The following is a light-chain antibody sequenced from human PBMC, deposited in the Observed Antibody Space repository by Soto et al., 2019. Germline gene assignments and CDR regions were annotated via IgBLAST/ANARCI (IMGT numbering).Light chain of an antibody. V-gene: IGKV1-17*01. CDR2: AAS. CDR3: LQHNSYPRT. Sequence: DIQMTQSPSSLSASVGDRVTITCRASQGIRNDLGWYQQKPGKAPMRLIYAASSLQSGVPSRFSGSVYGTEFIVSISSLQTDDFATYYCLQHNSYPRTFGQGTKVEIK. CDR1: QGIRND. J-gene: IGKJ1*01.